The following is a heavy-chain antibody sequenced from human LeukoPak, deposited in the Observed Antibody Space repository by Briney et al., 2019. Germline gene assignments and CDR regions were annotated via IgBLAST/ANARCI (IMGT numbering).Heavy chain of an antibody. CDR2: IYHSGST. Sequence: SETLPLTCTVSGGSISSGGYYWSWIRQPPGKGLEWIGYIYHSGSTYHNSSLKSRVTISEDTSKNQFSLKLNSVTAADTAVYYCAGTMESGSFSTFDSWGQGTLVTVSS. J-gene: IGHJ4*02. CDR1: GGSISSGGYY. V-gene: IGHV4-30-2*01. D-gene: IGHD1-26*01. CDR3: AGTMESGSFSTFDS.